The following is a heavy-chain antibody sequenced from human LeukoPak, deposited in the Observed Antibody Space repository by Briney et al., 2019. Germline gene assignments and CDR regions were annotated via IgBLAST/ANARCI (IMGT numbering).Heavy chain of an antibody. CDR1: GYTFTGYY. CDR3: ARVSIFYYYYGMDV. Sequence: ASVKVSCKASGYTFTGYYMHWVRQAPGQELEWMGWINPNSGGTNYAQKFQGRVTMTRDTSISTAYMELSRLRSDDTAVYYCARVSIFYYYYGMDVWGQGTTVTVSS. D-gene: IGHD3-3*01. CDR2: INPNSGGT. V-gene: IGHV1-2*02. J-gene: IGHJ6*02.